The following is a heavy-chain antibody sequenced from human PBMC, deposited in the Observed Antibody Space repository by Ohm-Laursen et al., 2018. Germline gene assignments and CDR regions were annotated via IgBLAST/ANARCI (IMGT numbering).Heavy chain of an antibody. CDR3: VGKDY. J-gene: IGHJ4*02. Sequence: GSLRLSCAASGFSISNYWMNWVRQVPGKGLEWVANLKQGGSEKYYADSVKGRFTISTDNAKNSLYLQMNSLRVEGTAVYYCVGKDYWGQGTLVTVSS. CDR1: GFSISNYW. V-gene: IGHV3-7*01. CDR2: LKQGGSEK.